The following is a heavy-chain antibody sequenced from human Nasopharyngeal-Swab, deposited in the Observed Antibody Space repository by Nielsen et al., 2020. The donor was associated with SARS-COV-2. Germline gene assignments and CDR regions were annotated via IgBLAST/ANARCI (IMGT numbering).Heavy chain of an antibody. CDR3: AKEEVPNDY. Sequence: GESLKISCSVSGFTFSNSALCWVRQAPGKGLEWVSAISISGATTFYADSVSGRFTISRDNDRNTVDLQMSSLTVEDTAIYYCAKEEVPNDYWGQGTLVTVSS. CDR1: GFTFSNSA. CDR2: ISISGATT. D-gene: IGHD4/OR15-4a*01. V-gene: IGHV3-23*01. J-gene: IGHJ4*02.